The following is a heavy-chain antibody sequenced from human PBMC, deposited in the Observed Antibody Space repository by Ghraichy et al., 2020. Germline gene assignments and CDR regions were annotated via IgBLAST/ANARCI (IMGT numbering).Heavy chain of an antibody. D-gene: IGHD5-18*01. Sequence: ASVKVSCKASGYTFTSYAMHWVRQAPGQRLEWMGWSNAGNGNTKYSQEFQGRVTITRDTSASTAYMELSSLRSEDMAVYYCARGRVDTAMVTVSYYFDYWGQGTLVTVSS. CDR2: SNAGNGNT. J-gene: IGHJ4*02. CDR1: GYTFTSYA. CDR3: ARGRVDTAMVTVSYYFDY. V-gene: IGHV1-3*02.